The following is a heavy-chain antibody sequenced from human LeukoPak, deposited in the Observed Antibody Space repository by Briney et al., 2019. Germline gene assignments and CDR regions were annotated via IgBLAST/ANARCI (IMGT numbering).Heavy chain of an antibody. CDR2: INSDGSST. CDR3: ARESLGGDFWSGEPVDY. D-gene: IGHD3-3*01. CDR1: GFTFSSYW. Sequence: PGGSLRLSCAASGFTFSSYWMHWVRRAPGKGLVWVSRINSDGSSTSYADSVKGRFTISRDNAKNTLYLQMNSLRAEDTAVYYCARESLGGDFWSGEPVDYWGQGTRVTVSS. J-gene: IGHJ4*02. V-gene: IGHV3-74*01.